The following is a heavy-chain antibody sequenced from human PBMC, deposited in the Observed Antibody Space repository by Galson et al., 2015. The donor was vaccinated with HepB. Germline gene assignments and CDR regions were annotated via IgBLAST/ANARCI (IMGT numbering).Heavy chain of an antibody. CDR3: AKGAVAGRRRYYFDY. V-gene: IGHV3-30*18. D-gene: IGHD6-19*01. CDR2: ISYDGSNK. Sequence: SLRLSCAASGFTFSSYGMHWVRQAPGKGLEWVAVISYDGSNKYYADSVKGRFTISRDNSKNTLYLQMNSLRAEDTAVYYCAKGAVAGRRRYYFDYWGQGTLVTVSS. CDR1: GFTFSSYG. J-gene: IGHJ4*02.